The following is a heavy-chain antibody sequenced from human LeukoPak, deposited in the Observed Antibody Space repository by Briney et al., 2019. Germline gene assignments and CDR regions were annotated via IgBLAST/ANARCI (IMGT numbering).Heavy chain of an antibody. Sequence: PGGSLRLSCAASGFTFSSYWMTWVRQAPGKGLEWVANIKQDGSEKYYVDSVKGRFTISRDNAKNSLYLQMNSLRAEDTAVYYCARGVSGWYRGAFDYWGQGTLVTVSS. CDR3: ARGVSGWYRGAFDY. CDR2: IKQDGSEK. CDR1: GFTFSSYW. V-gene: IGHV3-7*01. D-gene: IGHD6-19*01. J-gene: IGHJ4*02.